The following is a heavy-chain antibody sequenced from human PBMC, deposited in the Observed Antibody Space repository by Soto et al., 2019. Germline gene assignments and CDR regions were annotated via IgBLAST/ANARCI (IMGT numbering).Heavy chain of an antibody. D-gene: IGHD3-10*01. CDR3: TRAVDSFGSESAFEI. CDR1: GDTFSTYP. V-gene: IGHV1-69*02. J-gene: IGHJ3*02. CDR2: IIPILDIT. Sequence: QVQLVQSGAEVKKPGSSVKVSCKASGDTFSTYPITWVRQAPGQGLERVGRIIPILDITDTAQKFQGRVTITADKSTNTAYMELSSLRSEDTAVYYCTRAVDSFGSESAFEIWGQGTMVTVSA.